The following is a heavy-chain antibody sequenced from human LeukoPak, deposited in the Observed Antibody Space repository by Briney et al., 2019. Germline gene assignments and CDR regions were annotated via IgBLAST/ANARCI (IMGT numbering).Heavy chain of an antibody. J-gene: IGHJ4*02. D-gene: IGHD3-22*01. CDR1: GYSFTSYW. CDR2: IYPGDSDT. V-gene: IGHV5-51*01. CDR3: ARHWSPYYDSSAMVD. Sequence: GASLKISCKGSGYSFTSYWIGWVRQMPGKSLEWMGIIYPGDSDTRYSPSFQGQVTISADKSISTAYLQWSSLKASDTAMYYCARHWSPYYDSSAMVDWGQGTLVTVSS.